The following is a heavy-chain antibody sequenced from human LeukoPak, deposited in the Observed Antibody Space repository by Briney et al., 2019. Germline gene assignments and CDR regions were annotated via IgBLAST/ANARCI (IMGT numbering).Heavy chain of an antibody. Sequence: SETLSLTCTVSGGSISSGGYYWSWIRQHPGKGLEWIGYIYYSGSTYYNPSLKSRVTISVDTSKNQFSLKLSSVTAADTAVYYCARDKYGDYFDYWGQGTLVTVSS. J-gene: IGHJ4*02. D-gene: IGHD4-17*01. CDR2: IYYSGST. V-gene: IGHV4-31*03. CDR1: GGSISSGGYY. CDR3: ARDKYGDYFDY.